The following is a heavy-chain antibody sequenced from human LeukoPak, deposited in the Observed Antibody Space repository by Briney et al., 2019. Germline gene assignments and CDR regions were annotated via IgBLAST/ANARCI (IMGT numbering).Heavy chain of an antibody. CDR3: AKDPNGDYVGAFDS. CDR2: ITVNGGDI. V-gene: IGHV3-23*01. D-gene: IGHD4-17*01. Sequence: GGSLRLSCAPSGFTINIYAMTWVRQAPGKGLEWVSSITVNGGDISYAGSVKGRFTISRDNSKNTLYLQMNSLRAEDTAVYYCAKDPNGDYVGAFDSWDQGTRVTVSS. J-gene: IGHJ3*02. CDR1: GFTINIYA.